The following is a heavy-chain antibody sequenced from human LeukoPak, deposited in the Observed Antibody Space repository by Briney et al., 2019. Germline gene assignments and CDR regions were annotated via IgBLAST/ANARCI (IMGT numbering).Heavy chain of an antibody. V-gene: IGHV4-59*01. Sequence: SETLSLTCTVSGGSISPYYWSWIRQPPGKGLEWIGYIYYTGSTNYNPSLKSRVTISVDTSKNQFSLKLSSVTAADTAVYYCATLTGYSSESWFDPWGQGILVNVSS. D-gene: IGHD3-9*01. CDR1: GGSISPYY. J-gene: IGHJ5*02. CDR2: IYYTGST. CDR3: ATLTGYSSESWFDP.